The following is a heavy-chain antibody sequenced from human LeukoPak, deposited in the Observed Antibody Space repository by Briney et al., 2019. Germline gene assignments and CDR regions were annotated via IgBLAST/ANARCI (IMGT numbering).Heavy chain of an antibody. CDR1: GGTFSSYA. CDR2: IIPIFGTA. J-gene: IGHJ4*02. V-gene: IGHV1-69*01. CDR3: ARGNSSGYYYESFDY. Sequence: SVKVSCEASGGTFSSYAISWVRQAPGQGLEWMGGIIPIFGTANYAQKFQGRVTITADESTSTAYMELSSLRSEDTAVYYCARGNSSGYYYESFDYWGQGTLVTVSS. D-gene: IGHD3-22*01.